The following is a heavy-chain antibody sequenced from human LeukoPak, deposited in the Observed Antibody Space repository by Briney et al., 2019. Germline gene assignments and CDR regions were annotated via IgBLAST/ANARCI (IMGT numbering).Heavy chain of an antibody. D-gene: IGHD3-16*01. CDR2: INHSGST. V-gene: IGHV4-34*01. J-gene: IGHJ5*02. CDR1: GGSFSGYY. Sequence: SETLSLTCAVRGGSFSGYYWSWIRQPPGKGLEWIGEINHSGSTNYNPSLKSRVTISVDTSKNQFSLKLSSVTAADTAVYYCARGWVSYDYDWGSSRPLPWFDPWGQGTLVTVSS. CDR3: ARGWVSYDYDWGSSRPLPWFDP.